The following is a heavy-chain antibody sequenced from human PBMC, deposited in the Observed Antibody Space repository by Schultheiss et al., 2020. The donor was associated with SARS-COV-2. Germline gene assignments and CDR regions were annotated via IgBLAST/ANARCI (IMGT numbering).Heavy chain of an antibody. D-gene: IGHD3-3*01. CDR2: IKGDGSEK. Sequence: LKISCAASGFTFSSYWMSWVRQAPGKGLEWVANIKGDGSEKYLVDSVKGRFTISRDNANNSLYLQMSSLRAEDTAVYYCARDSSKRTTIFAMVPHRYMDVWGKGITVTVSS. CDR3: ARDSSKRTTIFAMVPHRYMDV. J-gene: IGHJ6*03. CDR1: GFTFSSYW. V-gene: IGHV3-7*05.